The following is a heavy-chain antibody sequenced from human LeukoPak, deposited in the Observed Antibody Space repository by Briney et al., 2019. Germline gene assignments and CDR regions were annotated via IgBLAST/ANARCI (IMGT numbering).Heavy chain of an antibody. CDR1: GYTFSSYG. J-gene: IGHJ4*02. V-gene: IGHV1-18*01. CDR3: ARSSSGSLDY. D-gene: IGHD6-19*01. Sequence: ASVKVSCKASGYTFSSYGITWVRQAPGQGREWMGWISVYNGNTNYAQKFQGRVTMTTDTSTSTADMELRSLRSDDTAIYYCARSSSGSLDYWGQGTLVTVSS. CDR2: ISVYNGNT.